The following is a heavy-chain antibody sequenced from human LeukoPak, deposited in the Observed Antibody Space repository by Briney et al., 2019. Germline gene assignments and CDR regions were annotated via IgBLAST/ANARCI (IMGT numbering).Heavy chain of an antibody. CDR3: PRSRDMYTSSPSLDS. Sequence: ASVKVSCKASGYTFTAYYLHWVRQAPGQGLEWLGWNNPNSGSTIYPQKFQGRVTMTADTSISTAYMELNRLISDDTAVYYCPRSRDMYTSSPSLDSWGQGALVTVSS. CDR1: GYTFTAYY. J-gene: IGHJ4*02. D-gene: IGHD6-6*01. V-gene: IGHV1-2*02. CDR2: NNPNSGST.